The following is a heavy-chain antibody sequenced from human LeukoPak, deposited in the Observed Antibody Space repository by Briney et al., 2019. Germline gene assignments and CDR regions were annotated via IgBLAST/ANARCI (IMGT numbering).Heavy chain of an antibody. CDR2: IYTSGST. CDR3: ARASLRAAYCGGDCPGDWSDP. CDR1: GGSISSYY. J-gene: IGHJ5*02. V-gene: IGHV4-4*07. Sequence: SETLSLTCTVSGGSISSYYWSWIRQPAGKGLEWIGRIYTSGSTNYNPSLKSRVTMSVDTSKNQFSLKLSSVTAADTAVYYCARASLRAAYCGGDCPGDWSDPWGQGTLVTVSS. D-gene: IGHD2-21*02.